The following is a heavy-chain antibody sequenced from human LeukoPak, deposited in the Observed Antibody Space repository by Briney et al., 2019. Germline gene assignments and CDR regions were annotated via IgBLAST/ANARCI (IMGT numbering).Heavy chain of an antibody. V-gene: IGHV3-30-3*01. CDR1: GFTFSSYA. CDR2: ISYDGSNK. Sequence: PGGSLRLSCAASGFTFSSYAMHWVRQAPGKGLEWVAVISYDGSNKYYADSVKGRFTISRDNSKNTLYVQMNSLRAEDTAVYYCARDRTLGARFDYWGQGTLVTVSS. J-gene: IGHJ4*02. CDR3: ARDRTLGARFDY. D-gene: IGHD1-26*01.